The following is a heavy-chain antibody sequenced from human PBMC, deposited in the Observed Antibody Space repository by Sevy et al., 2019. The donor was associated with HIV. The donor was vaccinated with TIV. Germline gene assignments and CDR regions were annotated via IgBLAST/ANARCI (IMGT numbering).Heavy chain of an antibody. V-gene: IGHV3-23*01. D-gene: IGHD3-22*01. CDR1: GFTFNTHA. J-gene: IGHJ3*01. Sequence: GGSLRLSCAASGFTFNTHAMNWVRQAPGKGLEWVSVISGIGSSTYYADSVKGRFTISRDNSKNTLYLQMNSLRADDTAVYYCAKALNLALESMIEVIFRSLKGFDVRGQGTMVTVSS. CDR3: AKALNLALESMIEVIFRSLKGFDV. CDR2: ISGIGSST.